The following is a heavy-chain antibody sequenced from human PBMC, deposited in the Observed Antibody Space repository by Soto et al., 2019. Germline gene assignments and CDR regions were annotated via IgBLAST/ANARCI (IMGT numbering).Heavy chain of an antibody. Sequence: SQTLSLPCAISGDSVSSNSSTCNFIRQSPSRGLELLGRTYYRSKWYGDYAVSVKSRITINPDTSKNQFSLQLNSVTPEDTAVYYCARELSKAVAGTYYYYYGMDVWGQGTTVTVSS. CDR2: TYYRSKWYG. J-gene: IGHJ6*02. CDR3: ARELSKAVAGTYYYYYGMDV. V-gene: IGHV6-1*01. CDR1: GDSVSSNSST. D-gene: IGHD6-19*01.